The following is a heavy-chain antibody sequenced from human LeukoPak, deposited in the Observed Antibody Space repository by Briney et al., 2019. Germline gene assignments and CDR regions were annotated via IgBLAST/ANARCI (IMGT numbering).Heavy chain of an antibody. Sequence: GGSLRLSCAASGFTFNSYAMSWVRQAPGKGLEGVSTHSGSCGSTYYADSVKGRFTISRDNSKNTLYLQMNSLRAEDTAVYYCAKGSRYCSSTSCYFYGFDYWGQGTLVTVSS. J-gene: IGHJ4*02. D-gene: IGHD2-2*01. CDR1: GFTFNSYA. CDR2: HSGSCGST. CDR3: AKGSRYCSSTSCYFYGFDY. V-gene: IGHV3-23*01.